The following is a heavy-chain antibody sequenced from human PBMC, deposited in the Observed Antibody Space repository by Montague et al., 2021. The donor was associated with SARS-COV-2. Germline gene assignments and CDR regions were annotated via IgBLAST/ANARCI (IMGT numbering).Heavy chain of an antibody. Sequence: SETLSLTCTVSGGSISSYYWSWIRQPPGKRLEWIGYIYYSGSTNYNPSLKSRVTISVDTYKNQFSLKLSSVTAADTAVYYCARTLRKLRYFDWPEYYFDYWGQGTLVTVSS. CDR1: GGSISSYY. CDR3: ARTLRKLRYFDWPEYYFDY. V-gene: IGHV4-59*01. J-gene: IGHJ4*02. CDR2: IYYSGST. D-gene: IGHD3-9*01.